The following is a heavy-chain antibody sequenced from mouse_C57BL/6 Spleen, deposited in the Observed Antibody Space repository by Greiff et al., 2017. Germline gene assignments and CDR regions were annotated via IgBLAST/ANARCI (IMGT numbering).Heavy chain of an antibody. Sequence: QVQLQQPGAELVKPGASVKLSCKASGYTFTSYWMQWVKQRPGQGLEWIGEIDPSDSYTNYNQKFKGKATLTVDTSSSTAYMQLSSLTSEDSAVYYCANYYGSRSSFEYWGQGTTLTVAS. D-gene: IGHD1-1*01. J-gene: IGHJ2*01. V-gene: IGHV1-50*01. CDR3: ANYYGSRSSFEY. CDR1: GYTFTSYW. CDR2: IDPSDSYT.